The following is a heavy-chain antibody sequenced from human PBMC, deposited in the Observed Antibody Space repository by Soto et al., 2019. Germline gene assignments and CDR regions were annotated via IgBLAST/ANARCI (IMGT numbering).Heavy chain of an antibody. CDR3: ARGYGDYERDALDI. CDR1: GGSMSSYY. D-gene: IGHD4-17*01. V-gene: IGHV4-59*01. Sequence: PSETLSLTCTVAGGSMSSYYWSWIRQPPGKGLEWIGYIYYSGSTNYNPSLKSRVTISVDTSKNQFSLKLSSVTAADTAVYYCARGYGDYERDALDIWGQGTMVT. J-gene: IGHJ3*02. CDR2: IYYSGST.